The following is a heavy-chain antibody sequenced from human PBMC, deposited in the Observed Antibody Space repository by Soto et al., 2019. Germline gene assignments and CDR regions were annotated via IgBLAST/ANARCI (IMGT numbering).Heavy chain of an antibody. CDR2: INPNSGGT. V-gene: IGHV1-2*04. J-gene: IGHJ4*02. CDR1: GYTFTGYY. Sequence: ASVKVSCKASGYTFTGYYMHWVRQAPGQGLEWMGWINPNSGGTNYAQKFQGWVTMTRDTSISTAYMELSRLRSDDTAVYYCARDHLGRGYSYGYKWAPLDYWGQGTLVTVSS. CDR3: ARDHLGRGYSYGYKWAPLDY. D-gene: IGHD5-18*01.